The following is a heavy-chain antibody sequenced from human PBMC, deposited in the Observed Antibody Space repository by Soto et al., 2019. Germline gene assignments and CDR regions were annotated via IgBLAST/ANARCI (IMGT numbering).Heavy chain of an antibody. Sequence: ASVKVSCKASGYTFTSYGISWVRQAPGQGLEWMGWISAYNGNTNYAQKLQGRVTMTTDTSTSTAYMELRSLRSDDTAVYYCAREDPRPSTAAATYYYGMDVWGQGTTVTVSS. J-gene: IGHJ6*02. CDR1: GYTFTSYG. CDR3: AREDPRPSTAAATYYYGMDV. CDR2: ISAYNGNT. V-gene: IGHV1-18*01. D-gene: IGHD2-15*01.